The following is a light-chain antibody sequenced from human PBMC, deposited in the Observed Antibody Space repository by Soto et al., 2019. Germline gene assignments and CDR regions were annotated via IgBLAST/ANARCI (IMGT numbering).Light chain of an antibody. Sequence: QSVLTQPPSMSGAPGQRVTISCTGSSAKIGAGYDVHWYQQLPGTAPKLLIYGNSNRPSGVPDRFSGSKSGTSASLAITGLQAEDEADYYCQSYDSSLSALFGGGTKLTVL. CDR2: GNS. V-gene: IGLV1-40*01. J-gene: IGLJ3*02. CDR3: QSYDSSLSAL. CDR1: SAKIGAGYD.